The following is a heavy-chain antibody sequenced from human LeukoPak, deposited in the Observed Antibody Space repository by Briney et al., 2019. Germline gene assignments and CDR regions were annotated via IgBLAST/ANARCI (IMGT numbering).Heavy chain of an antibody. CDR2: FDPEDGET. CDR3: ATDARQGSYYYDSSGFSLDY. CDR1: GYTLTELS. J-gene: IGHJ4*02. D-gene: IGHD3-22*01. Sequence: ASVKVSCKVSGYTLTELSMHWVRQAPGKGLEWMGGFDPEDGETIYAQKFQGRVTMTEDTSTDTAYMELSSLRSEDTAVYYCATDARQGSYYYDSSGFSLDYWGQGTLVTVSS. V-gene: IGHV1-24*01.